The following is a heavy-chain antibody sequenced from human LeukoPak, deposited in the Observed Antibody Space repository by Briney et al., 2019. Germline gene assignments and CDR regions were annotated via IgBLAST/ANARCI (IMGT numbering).Heavy chain of an antibody. D-gene: IGHD5-18*01. CDR3: ARNPYSYGPNPLNV. V-gene: IGHV1-69*13. CDR1: GYSFTSYA. J-gene: IGHJ6*02. CDR2: IIPIFGTA. Sequence: GASVTVSCTASGYSFTSYAMNWVRQAPGQGLEWMGGIIPIFGTANYAQKFQGRVTITADESTSTAYMELSSLRSEDTAVYYCARNPYSYGPNPLNVWGQGTTVTVSS.